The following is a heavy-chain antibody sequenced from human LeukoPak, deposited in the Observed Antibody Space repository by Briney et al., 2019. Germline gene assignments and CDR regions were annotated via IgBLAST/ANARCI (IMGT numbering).Heavy chain of an antibody. CDR3: ARCVYDILTGYSWCDAFDI. V-gene: IGHV1-18*01. CDR1: GYTFTSYG. J-gene: IGHJ3*02. Sequence: HRASVKVSCKASGYTFTSYGISWVRQAPGQGLEWMGWISAYNGNTNYAQKLQGRVTMTTDTSTSTAYMELRSLRSDDTAVYYCARCVYDILTGYSWCDAFDIWGQGTVVTVSS. CDR2: ISAYNGNT. D-gene: IGHD3-9*01.